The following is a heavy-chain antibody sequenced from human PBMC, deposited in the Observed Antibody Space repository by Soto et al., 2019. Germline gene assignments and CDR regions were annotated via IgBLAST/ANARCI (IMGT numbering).Heavy chain of an antibody. CDR1: GFTFSTYG. CDR2: ISYDESNK. V-gene: IGHV3-30*18. Sequence: SLRLSGAASGFTFSTYGMHWVRQAPGKGLDWVAVISYDESNKYYADSVKGRFTISRDNSKNTLYLQMNSLRAEDTAVYYCAKDRLERHYAYYYGMDVWGQGTTVTVSS. J-gene: IGHJ6*02. CDR3: AKDRLERHYAYYYGMDV. D-gene: IGHD1-1*01.